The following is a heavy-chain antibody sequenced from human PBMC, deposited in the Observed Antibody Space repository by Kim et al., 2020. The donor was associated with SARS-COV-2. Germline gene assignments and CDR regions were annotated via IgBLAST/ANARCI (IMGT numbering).Heavy chain of an antibody. Sequence: GGSLRLSCAASGFTFNDYYMDWVRQAPGKGLEWVARSRNRPRSFTTEYAASVKGRFTVSRHDSENTLYLDMNGLKTEDTAVYYCTRTSYGANYFTYYWGQGALATVSA. CDR2: SRNRPRSFTT. V-gene: IGHV3-72*01. CDR3: TRTSYGANYFTYY. J-gene: IGHJ4*02. CDR1: GFTFNDYY. D-gene: IGHD3-3*01.